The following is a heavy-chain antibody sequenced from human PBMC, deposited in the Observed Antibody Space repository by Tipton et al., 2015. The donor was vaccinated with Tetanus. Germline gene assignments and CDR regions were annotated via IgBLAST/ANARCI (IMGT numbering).Heavy chain of an antibody. CDR2: IYYSGST. J-gene: IGHJ5*02. CDR3: ARHWGPRPGIAAAGTWYFDP. Sequence: TLSLTCTVSGGSISPYYWSWIRQPPGKGLEWIGYIYYSGSTNYNPSLESRVTISVDTSKNQFSLKLRSVTAADAAVYYCARHWGPRPGIAAAGTWYFDPWGQGTLVTVSS. CDR1: GGSISPYY. V-gene: IGHV4-59*08. D-gene: IGHD6-13*01.